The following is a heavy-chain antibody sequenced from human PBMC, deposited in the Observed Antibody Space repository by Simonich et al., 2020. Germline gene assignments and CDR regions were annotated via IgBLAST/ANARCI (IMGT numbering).Heavy chain of an antibody. CDR1: GYSISSGYY. Sequence: QVQLQESGPGLVKPSETLSLTCAVSGYSISSGYYWGWIRQPPGKGLEWIGSIYHSGSTNYNPSLKSRFTISVDTSKNQFSLKLSAVTAADTAVYYCARVGYSNYYYYGMDVWGQGTTVTVSS. V-gene: IGHV4-38-2*01. J-gene: IGHJ6*02. CDR3: ARVGYSNYYYYGMDV. D-gene: IGHD6-13*01. CDR2: IYHSGST.